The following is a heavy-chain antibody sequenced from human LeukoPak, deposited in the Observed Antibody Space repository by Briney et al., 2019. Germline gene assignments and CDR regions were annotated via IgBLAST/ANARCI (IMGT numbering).Heavy chain of an antibody. D-gene: IGHD3-9*01. V-gene: IGHV3-30-3*01. CDR3: ARELDWPQNYYFDY. J-gene: IGHJ4*02. CDR1: GFTFSSYA. CDR2: ISYDGSNK. Sequence: GGSLRLSCAASGFTFSSYAMHWARQAPGKGLEWVAVISYDGSNKYYADSVKGRFTISRDNSKNTLYLQMNSLRAEDTAVYYCARELDWPQNYYFDYWGQGTLVTVSS.